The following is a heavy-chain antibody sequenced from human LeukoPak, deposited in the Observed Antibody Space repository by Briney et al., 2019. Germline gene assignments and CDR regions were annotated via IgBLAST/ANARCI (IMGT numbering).Heavy chain of an antibody. V-gene: IGHV3-7*01. CDR3: ARSTVAAAGDD. Sequence: GGSLRLSCAASGFTFRSYWMTWVRQAPGKGPEWVANIKPDGSEKYYVDSVKGRFTVSRDNAENSLYLQMNSLRAEDSAVYFCARSTVAAAGDDWGQGTLVTVSS. J-gene: IGHJ4*02. D-gene: IGHD6-13*01. CDR2: IKPDGSEK. CDR1: GFTFRSYW.